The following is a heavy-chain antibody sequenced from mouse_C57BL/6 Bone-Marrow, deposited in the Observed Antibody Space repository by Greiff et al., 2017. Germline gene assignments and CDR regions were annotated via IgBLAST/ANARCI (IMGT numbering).Heavy chain of an antibody. CDR2: IDPENGDT. V-gene: IGHV14-4*01. J-gene: IGHJ4*01. D-gene: IGHD1-1*01. CDR3: TYYYGSSYYYAMDY. Sequence: VQLKESGAELVRPGASVKLSCPASGFNIKDDYMNWVKQRPEQGLEWIGWIDPENGDTEYASKFQGKATITADTSYNTAYLQLSSLTSEDTAVYYCTYYYGSSYYYAMDYWGQGTSVTVSS. CDR1: GFNIKDDY.